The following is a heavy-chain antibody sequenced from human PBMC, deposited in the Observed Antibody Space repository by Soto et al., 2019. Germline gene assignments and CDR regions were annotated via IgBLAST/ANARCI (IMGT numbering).Heavy chain of an antibody. CDR2: IIPIFGTA. CDR1: GCTFSSYA. CDR3: AREGLVLVPTTVNSDYYYYAMDV. Sequence: SVKVSCKASGCTFSSYAISWVRQAPGQGLEWMGGIIPIFGTANYAQKFQGRVTITADESTSTAYMELSSLRSEDTAVYYCAREGLVLVPTTVNSDYYYYAMDVWGQGTTVTVS. V-gene: IGHV1-69*13. J-gene: IGHJ6*02. D-gene: IGHD2-2*01.